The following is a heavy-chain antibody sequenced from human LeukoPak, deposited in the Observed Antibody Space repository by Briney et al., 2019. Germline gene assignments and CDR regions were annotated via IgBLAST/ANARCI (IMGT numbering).Heavy chain of an antibody. V-gene: IGHV3-53*01. CDR1: GFTVSSNY. D-gene: IGHD6-13*01. Sequence: GGSLRLSCAASGFTVSSNYMSWVRQAPGKGLEWVSVIYSGGSTYYADSVKGRFTISRDNSKNTLYLQMNSLRAEDTAVYYCARSSSWYQFDYWGQGTLVTVSS. CDR2: IYSGGST. J-gene: IGHJ4*02. CDR3: ARSSSWYQFDY.